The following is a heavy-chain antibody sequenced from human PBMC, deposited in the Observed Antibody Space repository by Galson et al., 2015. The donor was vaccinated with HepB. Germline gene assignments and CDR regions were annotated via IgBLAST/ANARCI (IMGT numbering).Heavy chain of an antibody. CDR1: GFTFSDYG. V-gene: IGHV3-21*04. CDR2: ISSTGSHI. CDR3: ARDYRPDFGSGTYFPNYFDP. D-gene: IGHD3-10*01. Sequence: SLRLSCAASGFTFSDYGMNWVRQAPGKGLEWVSTISSTGSHIHYADSVRGRFTISRDNAKESLFLQMNNLSAEDTALYYCARDYRPDFGSGTYFPNYFDPWGQGTLVTVSS. J-gene: IGHJ5*02.